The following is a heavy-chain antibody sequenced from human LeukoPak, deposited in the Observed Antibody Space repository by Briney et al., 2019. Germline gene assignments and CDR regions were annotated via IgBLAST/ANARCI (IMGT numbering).Heavy chain of an antibody. Sequence: GGSLRLSCAASGFTFSSYWMSWVRQAPGKGLEWVVNIKEDGSEKYYVDSVKGRFTISRDNGKNSLYLQMNSLRAEDTAVYYCARTLAARHTSGYIDYWGQGTLVTVSS. CDR3: ARTLAARHTSGYIDY. J-gene: IGHJ4*02. CDR1: GFTFSSYW. CDR2: IKEDGSEK. D-gene: IGHD3-22*01. V-gene: IGHV3-7*01.